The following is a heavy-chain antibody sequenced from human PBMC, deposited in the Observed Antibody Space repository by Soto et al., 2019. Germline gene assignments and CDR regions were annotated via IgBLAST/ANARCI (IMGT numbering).Heavy chain of an antibody. CDR2: IYHSVST. CDR3: ARVPIYYASSGYYHYGTFDI. V-gene: IGHV4-30-2*01. D-gene: IGHD3-22*01. CDR1: GGSVNSAGYS. Sequence: PSETLSLTCAVSGGSVNSAGYSWSWIQHPPGKGLEWIGYIYHSVSTYYNPSLKSRVTISLDRSNNHFSLKLSSVTAADTAVYYCARVPIYYASSGYYHYGTFDIWGQGTLITASS. J-gene: IGHJ3*02.